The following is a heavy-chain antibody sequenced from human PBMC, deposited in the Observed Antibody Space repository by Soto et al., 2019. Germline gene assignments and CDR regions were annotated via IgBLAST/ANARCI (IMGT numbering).Heavy chain of an antibody. CDR2: VSYDASNK. V-gene: IGHV3-30-3*01. Sequence: QVHLVESGGGVVQPGKSLRLSCAASGFTFSRFAINWVRQTPGKGLEWVAVVSYDASNKMYADSVKGRFTISRDNFRNMVFLKMSSLSAEDTAIYYCARGGENNFWSGFPDYWGQGTLVTVSS. CDR3: ARGGENNFWSGFPDY. J-gene: IGHJ4*02. D-gene: IGHD3-3*01. CDR1: GFTFSRFA.